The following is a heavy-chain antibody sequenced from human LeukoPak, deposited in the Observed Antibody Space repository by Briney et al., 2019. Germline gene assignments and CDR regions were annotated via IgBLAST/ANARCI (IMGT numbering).Heavy chain of an antibody. CDR3: ARDEVAYYYDSSGYD. D-gene: IGHD3-22*01. CDR1: GLTFSSYS. Sequence: GGSLRLSCAASGLTFSSYSMNWVRQAPGKGLEWVSSISSSSSYIYYADSVKGRFTISRDNAKNSLYLQMNSLRAEDTAVYYCARDEVAYYYDSSGYDWGQGTLVTVSS. CDR2: ISSSSSYI. V-gene: IGHV3-21*01. J-gene: IGHJ4*02.